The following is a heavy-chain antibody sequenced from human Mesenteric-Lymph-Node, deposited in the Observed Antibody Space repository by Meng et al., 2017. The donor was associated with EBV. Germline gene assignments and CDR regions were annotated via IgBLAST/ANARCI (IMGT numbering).Heavy chain of an antibody. J-gene: IGHJ1*01. CDR1: GGPISTGDW. Sequence: GSAPGRVKPPGPLSLPGDFVGGPISTGDWWSWFRQPPGRGLEWIGEIYPTGSTTNNPSLRSRVTISVDNSKNQFSLRLNSVTAADTAVYYCARGWGHADYFAEYFHNWGQGTLVTVSS. CDR3: ARGWGHADYFAEYFHN. V-gene: IGHV4-4*03. D-gene: IGHD4-17*01. CDR2: IYPTGST.